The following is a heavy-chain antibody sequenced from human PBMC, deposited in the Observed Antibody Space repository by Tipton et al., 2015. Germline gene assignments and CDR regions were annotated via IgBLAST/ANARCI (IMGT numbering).Heavy chain of an antibody. CDR1: SDSISKYY. Sequence: TLSLTCTVSSDSISKYYWTWIRQPPGKELQWIGYIRYTGITNYNPSLKSRVTISVDTSKTQFSLKVSSVTAADTAMYYCVRARGRHGGLIDAGGQGTPVIVSS. V-gene: IGHV4-59*01. CDR3: VRARGRHGGLIDA. J-gene: IGHJ5*02. CDR2: IRYTGIT. D-gene: IGHD4-23*01.